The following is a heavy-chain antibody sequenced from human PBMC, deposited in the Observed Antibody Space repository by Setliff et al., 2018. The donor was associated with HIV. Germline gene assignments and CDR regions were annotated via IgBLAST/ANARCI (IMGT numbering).Heavy chain of an antibody. CDR2: IYPGDSDP. CDR1: GYSFTNYW. V-gene: IGHV5-51*01. CDR3: ARRMRYYDSSGYYGHYFDS. Sequence: GESLKISCKASGYSFTNYWIGWVRQMPGKGLEWMGIIYPGDSDPRYSTSFQGQVTISADKSISTAYLQWSSLKASDTAMYYCARRMRYYDSSGYYGHYFDSWGQGTLVTVSS. J-gene: IGHJ4*02. D-gene: IGHD3-22*01.